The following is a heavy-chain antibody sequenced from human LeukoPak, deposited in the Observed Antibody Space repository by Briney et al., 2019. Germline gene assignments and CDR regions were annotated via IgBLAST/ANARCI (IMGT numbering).Heavy chain of an antibody. CDR1: GFTFSSYA. J-gene: IGHJ4*02. V-gene: IGHV3-30-3*01. Sequence: GGSLRLSCAASGFTFSSYAMHWVRQAPGKGLEWVAVISYDGSNKYYADSVKGRFTISRDNSKNTLYLQMNSLRAEDTAVYYCARDLVIVGAFYFDYWGQGTLVIVSS. D-gene: IGHD1-26*01. CDR2: ISYDGSNK. CDR3: ARDLVIVGAFYFDY.